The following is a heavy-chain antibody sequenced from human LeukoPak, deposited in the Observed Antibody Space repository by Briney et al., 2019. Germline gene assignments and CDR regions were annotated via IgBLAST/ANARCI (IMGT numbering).Heavy chain of an antibody. J-gene: IGHJ4*02. Sequence: GGSLRLSCAASGFTFSSYAMHWVRQAPGKGLEWVAVISYDGSNKYYADPVKGRFTISRDNSKNTLYLQMNSLRAEDTAVYYCAKDPDYGDYSYPNFDYWGQGTLVTVSS. D-gene: IGHD4-17*01. V-gene: IGHV3-30*04. CDR3: AKDPDYGDYSYPNFDY. CDR2: ISYDGSNK. CDR1: GFTFSSYA.